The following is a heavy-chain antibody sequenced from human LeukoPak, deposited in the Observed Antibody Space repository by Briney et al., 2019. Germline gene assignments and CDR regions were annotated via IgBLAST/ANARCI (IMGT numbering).Heavy chain of an antibody. CDR2: IRNDGSST. D-gene: IGHD1-1*01. Sequence: GGSLRLSCAASEFTFSSYWMHWVRQTPGKGLVWVSHIRNDGSSTRYADSVKGRFTISRDNAKNTLYLQMNSLRVEDTAVYFCARDPQRDSFDIWAQGTMVTVSS. CDR3: ARDPQRDSFDI. J-gene: IGHJ3*02. CDR1: EFTFSSYW. V-gene: IGHV3-74*01.